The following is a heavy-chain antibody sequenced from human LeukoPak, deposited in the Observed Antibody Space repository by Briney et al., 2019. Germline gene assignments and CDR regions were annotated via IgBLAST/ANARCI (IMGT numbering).Heavy chain of an antibody. J-gene: IGHJ5*02. CDR1: GCIFTRYD. CDR3: VRDGEGLAIGVNYWFDL. CDR2: MNPNNGNT. Sequence: ASVKVSCKASGCIFTRYDINWVRQATGQGLEGMGWMNPNNGNTGDAQTFQGRAIMTRDTFTSTAYMKLRSLTSEDAAVYYCVRDGEGLAIGVNYWFDLWGQGTRGTVSS. V-gene: IGHV1-8*01. D-gene: IGHD3-10*01.